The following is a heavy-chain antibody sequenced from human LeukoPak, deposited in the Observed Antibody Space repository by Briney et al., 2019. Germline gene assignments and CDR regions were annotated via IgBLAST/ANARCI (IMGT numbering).Heavy chain of an antibody. CDR3: ARDSTGYGYEEWS. CDR2: ISSSSSYI. V-gene: IGHV3-21*01. J-gene: IGHJ5*02. D-gene: IGHD5-18*01. CDR1: GFTFSSYS. Sequence: GGSLRLSCAASGFTFSSYSMNWVRQAPGKGLEWVSSISSSSSYIYYADSVKGRFTISRDNAKNSLYLQMNSLRAEDTAVYYCARDSTGYGYEEWSWGQGTLVTVSS.